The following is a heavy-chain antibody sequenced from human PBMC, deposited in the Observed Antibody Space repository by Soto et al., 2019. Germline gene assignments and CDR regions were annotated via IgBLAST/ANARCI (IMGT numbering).Heavy chain of an antibody. V-gene: IGHV1-69*01. CDR3: ARGWGYDINAYYYAY. CDR2: ISPIFGTA. CDR1: GGTFSRHA. D-gene: IGHD3-22*01. J-gene: IGHJ4*02. Sequence: QVQLVQSGAEVRKPGSSVNVSCNASGGTFSRHAISWVRQAPGQGLEWMGGISPIFGTANHAQKFQVRVTIIADESTSTVYMELISMIYEYTALYYCARGWGYDINAYYYAYWGQGTLVIVYS.